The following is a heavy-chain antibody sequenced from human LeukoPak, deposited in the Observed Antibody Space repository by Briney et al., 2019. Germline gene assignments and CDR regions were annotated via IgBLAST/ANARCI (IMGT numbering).Heavy chain of an antibody. J-gene: IGHJ4*02. V-gene: IGHV1-46*01. Sequence: ASVKVSCKASGYTSTSYYMHWVRQAPGQGLEWMGIINPSDGSTSYAQKFQGRVTMTRDTSTSTVYMELSSLRSEDTAVYYCARDPYYGSGSLSTDYWGQGTLVTVSS. D-gene: IGHD3-10*01. CDR1: GYTSTSYY. CDR3: ARDPYYGSGSLSTDY. CDR2: INPSDGST.